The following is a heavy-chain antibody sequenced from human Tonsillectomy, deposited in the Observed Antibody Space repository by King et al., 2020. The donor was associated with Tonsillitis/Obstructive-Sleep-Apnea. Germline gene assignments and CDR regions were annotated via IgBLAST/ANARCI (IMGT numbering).Heavy chain of an antibody. J-gene: IGHJ6*03. CDR3: ARSEHNGVVPAAIAYYYYYYMDV. CDR2: IIPIFGTA. D-gene: IGHD2-2*02. V-gene: IGHV1-69*01. CDR1: GGTFSSYA. Sequence: QLVQSGAEVKKPGSSVKVSCKASGGTFSSYAISWVRQAPGQGLEWMGGIIPIFGTANYAQKFQGRVTITADESTGTAYMELSGLRSSDTAVYYIARSEHNGVVPAAIAYYYYYYMDVWGKGTTVTVSS.